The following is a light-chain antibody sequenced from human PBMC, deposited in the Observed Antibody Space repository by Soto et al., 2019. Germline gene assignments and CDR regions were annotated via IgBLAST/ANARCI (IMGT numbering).Light chain of an antibody. CDR3: QQYNNWPLT. J-gene: IGKJ5*01. CDR1: QSVSSN. V-gene: IGKV3D-15*01. CDR2: GAS. Sequence: IVLGESPATLSVSPGERASLSCRARQSVSSNLAWHQQRPGQAPRLLIYGASTRATGVPARFSGGGSGTEFTLTITSLQSEDFAVYWCQQYNNWPLTFGPGTRLEI.